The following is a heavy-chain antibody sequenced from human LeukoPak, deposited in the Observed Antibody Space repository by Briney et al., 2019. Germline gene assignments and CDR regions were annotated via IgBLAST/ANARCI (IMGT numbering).Heavy chain of an antibody. CDR3: VREEGY. CDR2: ISYDGSNK. V-gene: IGHV3-30*03. CDR1: GFTFSSYG. Sequence: GRSLRLSCAASGFTFSSYGMHWVRQAPGKGLEWVAVISYDGSNKYYADSVKGRFTISRDNSKNTLYLQMNSLRAWDTAVYYCVREEGYWGQGTLVTVSS. J-gene: IGHJ4*02.